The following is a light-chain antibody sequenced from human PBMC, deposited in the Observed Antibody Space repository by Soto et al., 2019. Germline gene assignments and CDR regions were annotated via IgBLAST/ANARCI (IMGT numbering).Light chain of an antibody. CDR2: KVS. Sequence: EVVMTQSPLSLPVTLGQPASISGRSSKSLVDSEGNTYVYRFLQRPGQSPRRLIYKVSNGDYGVPDRFSGSGSGTDFTLIICRVEAEDVGIYYCMQATFGPPLTFGQGTRLDIK. CDR3: MQATFGPPLT. J-gene: IGKJ5*01. V-gene: IGKV2-30*01. CDR1: KSLVDSEGNTY.